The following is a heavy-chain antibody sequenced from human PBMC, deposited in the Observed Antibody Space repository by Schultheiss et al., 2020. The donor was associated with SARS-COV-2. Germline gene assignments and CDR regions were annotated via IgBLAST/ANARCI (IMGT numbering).Heavy chain of an antibody. J-gene: IGHJ3*02. CDR1: GFTFSSYS. D-gene: IGHD3-22*01. CDR2: ISSSSSTI. Sequence: GGSLRLSCAASGFTFSSYSMNWVRQAPGEGLEWVSYISSSSSTIYYADSVKGRFTISRDNAKNSLYLQMNSLRAEDTAVYYCARDCVSSGYPNDAFDIWGQGTMVTVSS. CDR3: ARDCVSSGYPNDAFDI. V-gene: IGHV3-48*01.